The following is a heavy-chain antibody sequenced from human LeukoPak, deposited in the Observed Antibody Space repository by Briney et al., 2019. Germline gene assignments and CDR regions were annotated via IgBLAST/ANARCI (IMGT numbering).Heavy chain of an antibody. Sequence: ASVKVSCKASGYTFTSYGISWVRQAPGQGLEWMGWISAYNGNTNYAQKLQGRVTITADTSTSTAYMELRSLRSDDTAVYYCARDVSRELLRIAGYYYMDVWDKGTTVTVSS. CDR2: ISAYNGNT. CDR3: ARDVSRELLRIAGYYYMDV. D-gene: IGHD1-26*01. V-gene: IGHV1-18*01. J-gene: IGHJ6*03. CDR1: GYTFTSYG.